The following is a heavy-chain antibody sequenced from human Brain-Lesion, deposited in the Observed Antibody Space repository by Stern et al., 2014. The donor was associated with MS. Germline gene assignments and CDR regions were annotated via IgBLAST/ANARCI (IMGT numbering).Heavy chain of an antibody. Sequence: MQLVESGPGLVKPSGTLSLTCAVSGGSISSGNWWSWVRQSPGKRLEGIGEMYHSGITNYNPSLESRVSISIDKSKNQFSLKVYSLTAADTAVYYCASNRGSGSFFDSWGQGSLVTVSS. CDR3: ASNRGSGSFFDS. CDR2: MYHSGIT. J-gene: IGHJ4*02. V-gene: IGHV4-4*02. CDR1: GGSISSGNW. D-gene: IGHD1-26*01.